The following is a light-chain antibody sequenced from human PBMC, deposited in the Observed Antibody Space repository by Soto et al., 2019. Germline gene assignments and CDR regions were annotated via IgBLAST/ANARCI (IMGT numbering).Light chain of an antibody. CDR1: QSVSSSC. CDR2: GAS. V-gene: IGKV3-20*01. CDR3: QHYRTS. Sequence: EIVWTQSPGTLSLSPGERATLSCRASQSVSSSCLAWYQQKPGQPPRLLIFGASSRATGIPDRFTGSGSGTDFTLTITRLEPEDFAVYYCQHYRTSFGGGTKVEIK. J-gene: IGKJ4*01.